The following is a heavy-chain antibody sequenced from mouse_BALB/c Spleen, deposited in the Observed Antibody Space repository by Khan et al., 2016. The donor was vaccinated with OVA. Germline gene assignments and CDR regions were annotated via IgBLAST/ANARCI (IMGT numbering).Heavy chain of an antibody. CDR3: ARRGLRWDFDY. J-gene: IGHJ2*01. D-gene: IGHD1-1*01. CDR1: GYTFINYW. V-gene: IGHV1-7*01. Sequence: VRLQQSGAELAKPGASVKMSCKASGYTFINYWILWIKQRPGQGLEWIGYINPSTGYTEYNQNFKDKATLTADISSSTAYMQLSSLTSEDSAVYYCARRGLRWDFDYWGKGTTLTVSA. CDR2: INPSTGYT.